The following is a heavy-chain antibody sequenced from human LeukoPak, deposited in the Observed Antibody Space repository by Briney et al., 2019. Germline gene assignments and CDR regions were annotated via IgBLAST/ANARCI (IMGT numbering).Heavy chain of an antibody. J-gene: IGHJ4*02. D-gene: IGHD4-23*01. V-gene: IGHV1-2*06. CDR3: AVVSGNGAYDY. CDR1: GYTFTGYY. Sequence: ASVKVSCNASGYTFTGYYMHWVRQAPGQGLEWMGRINPNNGGTNYAQKFQGRVTMTRDTSISTAYMELSRLRFDDTAVYYCAVVSGNGAYDYWGQGTLVTVSS. CDR2: INPNNGGT.